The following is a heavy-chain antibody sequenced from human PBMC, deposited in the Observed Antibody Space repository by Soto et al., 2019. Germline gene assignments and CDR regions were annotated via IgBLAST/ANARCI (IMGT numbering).Heavy chain of an antibody. CDR3: ARDVTPVTDV. CDR1: GDSISSYY. J-gene: IGHJ6*02. V-gene: IGHV4-59*12. Sequence: SETLSLTCTVSGDSISSYYWSWIRQAPGKGLEWIGYIYHIGSTNYNPSLKSRASISEDMSKNQIFLKLSSVTAADTAVYYCARDVTPVTDVWGQGTTVT. CDR2: IYHIGST. D-gene: IGHD2-2*01.